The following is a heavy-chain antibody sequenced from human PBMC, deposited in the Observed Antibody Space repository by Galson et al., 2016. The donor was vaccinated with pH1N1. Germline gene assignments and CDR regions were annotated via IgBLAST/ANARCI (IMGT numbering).Heavy chain of an antibody. D-gene: IGHD1-26*01. J-gene: IGHJ4*02. CDR3: ARPGGRSPY. CDR1: GGSFSDSS. Sequence: LSLTCAVYGGSFSDSSWGWVRQPPGKGLEWIGEIFHTGSTNYNPSLKSRVAISIDKSTNHFSLNLRSLIAADTAVYFCARPGGRSPYWGQGTLVTVSS. CDR2: IFHTGST. V-gene: IGHV4-34*12.